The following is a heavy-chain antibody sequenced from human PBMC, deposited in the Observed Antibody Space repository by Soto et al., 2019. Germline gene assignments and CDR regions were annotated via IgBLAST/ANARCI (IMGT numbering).Heavy chain of an antibody. D-gene: IGHD4-17*01. V-gene: IGHV3-30-3*01. CDR2: ISDDGSTK. CDR1: GFIFSSYA. J-gene: IGHJ5*02. CDR3: TRADLTVTLSVFDP. Sequence: QVQVVESGGGVVQPGRSLRLSCAASGFIFSSYAMHWVRQTPGKGMEWVAFISDDGSTKYYADSVKGRFTISGDNSKNALYLQMNSLSAEDTAVYYCTRADLTVTLSVFDPWGQGTLVTVSS.